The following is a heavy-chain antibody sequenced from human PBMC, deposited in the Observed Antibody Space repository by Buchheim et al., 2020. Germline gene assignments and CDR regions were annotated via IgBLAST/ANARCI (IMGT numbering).Heavy chain of an antibody. D-gene: IGHD2-15*01. CDR1: GYTFTGYY. Sequence: QVQLVQSGAEVKKPGASVKVSCKASGYTFTGYYMHWVRQAPGQGLEWMGWINPNSGGTHYAQKFQGWVTMTRDTSISTAYMELSRLRSDDTAVYYCAAESLGYCSGGSCYGSGGMDVWGQGTT. V-gene: IGHV1-2*04. J-gene: IGHJ6*02. CDR2: INPNSGGT. CDR3: AAESLGYCSGGSCYGSGGMDV.